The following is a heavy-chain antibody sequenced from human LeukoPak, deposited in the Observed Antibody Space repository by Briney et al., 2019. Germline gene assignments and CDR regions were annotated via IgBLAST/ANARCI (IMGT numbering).Heavy chain of an antibody. J-gene: IGHJ4*02. Sequence: PGRSLRLSCAASGFTFSSYGMHWVRQAPGKGPEWVAVIWYDGSNKYYADSVKGRFTISRDNSKNTLYLQMNSLRAEDTAVYYCAEGLGYFDYWGQGTLVTVSS. CDR2: IWYDGSNK. CDR1: GFTFSSYG. D-gene: IGHD3-16*01. CDR3: AEGLGYFDY. V-gene: IGHV3-33*06.